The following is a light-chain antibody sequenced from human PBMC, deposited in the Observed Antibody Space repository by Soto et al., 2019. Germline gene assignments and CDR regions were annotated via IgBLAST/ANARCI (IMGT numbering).Light chain of an antibody. CDR1: SSDVGGYNF. V-gene: IGLV2-14*01. J-gene: IGLJ1*01. CDR2: DVT. CDR3: SSYTSISTYV. Sequence: QSVLXQPASVSGSPGQSITISCTGTSSDVGGYNFVSWYQQHPDKAPKLMIYDVTNRPSGVSNRFSGSKSGNTASLTISGLQAEDEADYYCSSYTSISTYVFGTGTKVTVL.